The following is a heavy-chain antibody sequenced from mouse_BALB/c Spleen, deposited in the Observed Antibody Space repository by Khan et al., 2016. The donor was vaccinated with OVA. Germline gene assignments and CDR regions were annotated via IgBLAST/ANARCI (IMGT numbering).Heavy chain of an antibody. CDR3: ARVGYNGTMDY. V-gene: IGHV9-3-1*01. CDR1: GYTFTNYG. J-gene: IGHJ4*01. D-gene: IGHD2-14*01. CDR2: INTYTGEP. Sequence: QIQLVQSGPELKKPGETVKISCKASGYTFTNYGMNWVKQAPGKGLKWMGWINTYTGEPTYADDFKGRFAFSLVTSASTAYLQINNLKNEDTATYFCARVGYNGTMDYWGQGTSVTVSS.